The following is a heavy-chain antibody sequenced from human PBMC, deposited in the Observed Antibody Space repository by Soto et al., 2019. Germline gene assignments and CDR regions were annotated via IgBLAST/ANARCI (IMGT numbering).Heavy chain of an antibody. J-gene: IGHJ4*02. V-gene: IGHV3-30*03. CDR1: GFSFSTYG. CDR2: ISNDGSNK. Sequence: SLRLSCAASGFSFSTYGMHWVRQAPGKGLEWVAFISNDGSNKYYADSVKGRFTISRDNSKNTLYLQMNSLRAEDTAVYYCATGFGNYWAFDYWGQGTLVTAPQ. D-gene: IGHD1-26*01. CDR3: ATGFGNYWAFDY.